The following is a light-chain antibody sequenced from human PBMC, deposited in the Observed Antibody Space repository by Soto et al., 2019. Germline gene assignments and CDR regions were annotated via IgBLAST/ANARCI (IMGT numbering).Light chain of an antibody. CDR1: SSDVGGYNY. V-gene: IGLV2-11*01. CDR3: CSYAGSYTWV. J-gene: IGLJ3*02. Sequence: QSVLTQPRSVSGSPGQAVTISCSGTSSDVGGYNYVSWYQQHPGKAPKLRIYDVTERPSGVPDRFSGSKSGNTASLTISGLQTEDEADYYGCSYAGSYTWVFGGGTQLTVL. CDR2: DVT.